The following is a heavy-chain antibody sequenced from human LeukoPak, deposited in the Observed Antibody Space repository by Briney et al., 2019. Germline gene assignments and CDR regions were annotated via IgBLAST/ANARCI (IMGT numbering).Heavy chain of an antibody. CDR1: GGSISSGDYY. CDR2: IYYSGST. CDR3: ARDLPWGAYCGGDCSAGWFDP. D-gene: IGHD2-21*02. V-gene: IGHV4-30-4*01. Sequence: SQTLSLTCTVSGGSISSGDYYWSWIRQPPGKGLEWIGYIYYSGSTYYNPPLKSRVTISVDTSKNQFSLKLSSVTAADTAVYYCARDLPWGAYCGGDCSAGWFDPWGQGTLVTVSS. J-gene: IGHJ5*02.